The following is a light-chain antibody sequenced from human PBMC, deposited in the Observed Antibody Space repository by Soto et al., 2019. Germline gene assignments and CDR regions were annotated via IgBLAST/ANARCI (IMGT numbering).Light chain of an antibody. CDR1: QSVSSSF. J-gene: IGKJ1*01. V-gene: IGKV3-20*01. CDR3: QHHGGSQWT. Sequence: EIVLTQSPGTLSLSPGERATLSCRVRQSVSSSFLALFQQQPGLAPRLLIYVASRRVTGIPDRFSGGGSGTDFTLTISRLEPEDFAVYYCQHHGGSQWTFGQGTKVEIK. CDR2: VAS.